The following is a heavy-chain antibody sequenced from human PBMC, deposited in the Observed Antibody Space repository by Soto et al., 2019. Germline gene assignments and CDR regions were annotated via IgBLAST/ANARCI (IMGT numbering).Heavy chain of an antibody. Sequence: KPSETLSLTCTVSGGSISGYYWGWIRQPPGKGLEWIGYIHYSGSTNYNPSLRSRVTISVDTPKNQFSLKVNSMTAADTAIYYCARGGVAARKGRWFDPWGQGTLVTVSS. CDR3: ARGGVAARKGRWFDP. D-gene: IGHD6-25*01. V-gene: IGHV4-59*01. CDR2: IHYSGST. CDR1: GGSISGYY. J-gene: IGHJ5*02.